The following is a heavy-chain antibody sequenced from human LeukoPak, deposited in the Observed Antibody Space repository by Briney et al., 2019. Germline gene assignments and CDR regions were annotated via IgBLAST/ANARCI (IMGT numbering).Heavy chain of an antibody. D-gene: IGHD6-13*01. CDR3: AREGPGIAAARDHPSMDV. CDR2: ISYDGSNK. J-gene: IGHJ6*02. CDR1: GFTFSSYA. V-gene: IGHV3-30-3*01. Sequence: GRSLRLSCAASGFTFSSYAMHWVRQAPGKGLEWVAVISYDGSNKFYADSVKGRFTISRDNSKNTLYLQMNSLRAEDSAVYYCAREGPGIAAARDHPSMDVWGQGTTVTVSS.